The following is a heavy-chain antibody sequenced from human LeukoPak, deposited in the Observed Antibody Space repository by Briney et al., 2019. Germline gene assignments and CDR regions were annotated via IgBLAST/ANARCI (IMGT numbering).Heavy chain of an antibody. V-gene: IGHV5-10-1*01. CDR1: GYSFTNYW. D-gene: IGHD2-2*01. CDR3: ARHGESSTRWYYFDR. J-gene: IGHJ4*02. CDR2: IDPSDSYT. Sequence: GESLKISCKASGYSFTNYWISWVRQMPGKGLEWTGRIDPSDSYTNYSPSFQGLVTISTDKSITTAYLQWSSLRASDTAMYYCARHGESSTRWYYFDRWGQGTLVTVSS.